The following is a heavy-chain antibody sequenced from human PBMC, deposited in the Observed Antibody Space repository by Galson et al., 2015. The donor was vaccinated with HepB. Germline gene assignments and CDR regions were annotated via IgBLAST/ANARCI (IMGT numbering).Heavy chain of an antibody. D-gene: IGHD3-22*01. CDR2: INHSGST. J-gene: IGHJ4*02. CDR1: GGSFSGFY. V-gene: IGHV4-34*01. Sequence: ETLSLTCAVYGGSFSGFYYNWIRQPPGKGLEWIGEINHSGSTNYNPSLRSRVTMSVDISKNQFSLRLTSVTAADTAVYFCARVGTRYDTDGYFSQDFDYWGQGTLVTVSS. CDR3: ARVGTRYDTDGYFSQDFDY.